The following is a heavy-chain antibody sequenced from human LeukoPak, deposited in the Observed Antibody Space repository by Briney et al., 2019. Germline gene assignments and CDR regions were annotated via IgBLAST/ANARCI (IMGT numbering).Heavy chain of an antibody. CDR3: ARDRYCSSTSCLYYFDY. CDR1: GYTFTGYY. V-gene: IGHV1-2*02. D-gene: IGHD2-2*01. Sequence: ASVKVSCKASGYTFTGYYMHWVRQAPGQGLEWMGWINPNSGGTNYAQKFQGRVTMTRDTSISTAYMELSRLRSDDTAVYYCARDRYCSSTSCLYYFDYWGQGTLVTVSS. J-gene: IGHJ4*02. CDR2: INPNSGGT.